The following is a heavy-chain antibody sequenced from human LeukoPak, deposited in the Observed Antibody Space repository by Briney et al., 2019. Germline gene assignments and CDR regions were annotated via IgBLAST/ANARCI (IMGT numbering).Heavy chain of an antibody. J-gene: IGHJ1*01. D-gene: IGHD3-16*01. CDR1: GFTFSSYA. CDR3: ARDALRLRPI. CDR2: ISYDGSNK. Sequence: GGSLRLSCAASGFTFSSYAMHWVRQAPGKGLEWVAVISYDGSNKYYADSVKGRFTISRDNSKNTLYLQMNSLRAEDTAVYYGARDALRLRPIWGQGPWSPSPQ. V-gene: IGHV3-30*04.